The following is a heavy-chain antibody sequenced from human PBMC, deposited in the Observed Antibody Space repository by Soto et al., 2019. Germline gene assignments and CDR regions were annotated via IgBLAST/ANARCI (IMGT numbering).Heavy chain of an antibody. J-gene: IGHJ1*01. CDR2: ITWSGGTR. Sequence: EVQLVESGGGLVQPGRSLRLSCVASGFTCDDYAMHWVRQAPGKGLEWVSGITWSGGTRDYADSVKGRFTLSRDNAKNSVYLQMDSLRVEDTALYYCIRGRQGWVQLWGRGTLVTVSS. CDR3: IRGRQGWVQL. D-gene: IGHD6-19*01. V-gene: IGHV3-9*01. CDR1: GFTCDDYA.